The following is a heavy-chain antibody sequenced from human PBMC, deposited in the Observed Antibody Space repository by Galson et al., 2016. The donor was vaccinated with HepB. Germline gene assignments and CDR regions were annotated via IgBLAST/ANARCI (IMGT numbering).Heavy chain of an antibody. CDR2: VFYTGSA. D-gene: IGHD3-3*01. CDR1: GESIISNTHS. V-gene: IGHV4-39*01. CDR3: TRHPFAIFGQFEY. J-gene: IGHJ4*02. Sequence: SETLSLTCSVSGESIISNTHSWGWLRQSPGKGLEWIGSVFYTGSAYHTPSLKSRVTISVDTSKNLFSLKLDSLTAAYTALYYCTRHPFAIFGQFEYWGQGTLVAVSS.